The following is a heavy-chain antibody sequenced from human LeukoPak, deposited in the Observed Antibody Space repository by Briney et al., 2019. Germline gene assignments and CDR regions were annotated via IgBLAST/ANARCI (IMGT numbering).Heavy chain of an antibody. J-gene: IGHJ5*02. D-gene: IGHD6-13*01. V-gene: IGHV3-48*03. Sequence: GGSLRLSCAASGFTFSSYEMNWVRQAPGKGLEWVSYISSSGSTIYYADSVKGRFTISRDNAKNSLYLQMNSLRAEDTAVYYCARDRRYSTSRWFDPRGQGTLVTVSS. CDR2: ISSSGSTI. CDR1: GFTFSSYE. CDR3: ARDRRYSTSRWFDP.